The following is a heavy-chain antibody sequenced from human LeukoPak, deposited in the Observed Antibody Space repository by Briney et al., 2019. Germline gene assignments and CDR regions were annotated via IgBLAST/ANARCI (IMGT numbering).Heavy chain of an antibody. J-gene: IGHJ5*02. V-gene: IGHV1-46*01. Sequence: ASVKVSCKTSGYTFSSYYIHWVRQAPGQGLGWMGIINPSGGSTDYAQKFQGRVTMTRDMSTSTVYMELSSLRSEDTAVYYCAREAVTIFALVRTQTTKRPHRFDPWGQGTLVTVSS. CDR3: AREAVTIFALVRTQTTKRPHRFDP. D-gene: IGHD3-3*01. CDR1: GYTFSSYY. CDR2: INPSGGST.